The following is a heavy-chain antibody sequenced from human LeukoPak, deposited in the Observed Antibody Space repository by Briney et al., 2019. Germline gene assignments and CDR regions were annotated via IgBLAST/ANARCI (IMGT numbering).Heavy chain of an antibody. CDR1: GFTLSSYE. Sequence: GGSLRLSCAASGFTLSSYEMTWGRQAPGKGLEWVSFISSNASHTFYADSVKGRFTIYRESAKNSLYLQMNNLRGEDTAVYYCARDVSSSTRAFDIWGQGTMVAV. CDR3: ARDVSSSTRAFDI. V-gene: IGHV3-48*03. CDR2: ISSNASHT. J-gene: IGHJ3*02. D-gene: IGHD2-8*01.